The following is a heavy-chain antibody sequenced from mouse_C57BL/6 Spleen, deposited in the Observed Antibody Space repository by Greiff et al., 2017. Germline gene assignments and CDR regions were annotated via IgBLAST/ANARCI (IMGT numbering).Heavy chain of an antibody. D-gene: IGHD1-1*01. Sequence: VQLQQSGAELVKPGASVKLSCTASGLNIKDYYMHWVKQRTEQGLEWIGRIDPEDGETKYAPKFQGKATITADTSSNTAYLQLSSLTSEDTAVYYCALYYGSSYWYFDVWGTGTTVTVSS. J-gene: IGHJ1*03. CDR2: IDPEDGET. V-gene: IGHV14-2*01. CDR3: ALYYGSSYWYFDV. CDR1: GLNIKDYY.